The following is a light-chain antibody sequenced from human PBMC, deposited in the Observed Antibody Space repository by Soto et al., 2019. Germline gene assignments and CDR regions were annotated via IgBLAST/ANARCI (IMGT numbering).Light chain of an antibody. CDR1: NFNVKNNS. J-gene: IGLJ7*01. CDR3: ASWDDSLSETV. Sequence: QAVVTQPPSLSGTPGQRVTISCSGSNFNVKNNSVYWYQQFAGTAPKLLIYSNNRRPSGVPDRFSGSKSGSSASLAISGLRPEDEADYYCASWDDSLSETVFGGGTQLTVL. V-gene: IGLV1-47*01. CDR2: SNN.